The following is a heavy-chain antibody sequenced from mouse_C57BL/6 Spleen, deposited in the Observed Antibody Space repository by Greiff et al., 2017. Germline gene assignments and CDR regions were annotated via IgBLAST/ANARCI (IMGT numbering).Heavy chain of an antibody. D-gene: IGHD2-5*01. CDR2: IHPNSGST. Sequence: QVQLQQPGAELVKPGASVKLSCKASGYTFTSYWMHWVKQRPGQGLEWIGMIHPNSGSTNYNEKFKSKATLTVDKSSSTAYMQLSSLTSEDSAVYYCARSYYSDYAWAMDYWGQGTSVTVSS. J-gene: IGHJ4*01. V-gene: IGHV1-64*01. CDR1: GYTFTSYW. CDR3: ARSYYSDYAWAMDY.